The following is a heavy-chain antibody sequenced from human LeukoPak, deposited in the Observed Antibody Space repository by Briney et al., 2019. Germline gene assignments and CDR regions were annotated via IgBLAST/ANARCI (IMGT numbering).Heavy chain of an antibody. CDR2: IYYSGST. J-gene: IGHJ4*02. CDR3: ARLSFSSGWNFDY. CDR1: GGSISSGDYY. D-gene: IGHD6-19*01. Sequence: PSQTLSLTCTVSGGSISSGDYYWSWIRHPPGRGLEWIGSIYYSGSTYYNPSLKSRVTISVDTSKNQFSLKLSSVTAADTAVYYCARLSFSSGWNFDYWGQGTLVTVSS. V-gene: IGHV4-39*01.